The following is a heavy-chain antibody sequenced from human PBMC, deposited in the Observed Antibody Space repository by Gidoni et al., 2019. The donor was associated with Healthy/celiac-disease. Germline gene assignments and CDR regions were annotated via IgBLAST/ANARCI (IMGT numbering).Heavy chain of an antibody. CDR2: IRSKAYGGTT. CDR3: TRDSSSYDYIWGSYRLFDY. Sequence: EVQLVESGGGLVQPGRSPRLSCTPSGSTFGDYAMSSVRQAPGKGLAWVGFIRSKAYGGTTEYAASVKGRFTISRDDSKSIAYLQMNSLKTEDTAVYYCTRDSSSYDYIWGSYRLFDYWGQGTLVTVSS. CDR1: GSTFGDYA. D-gene: IGHD3-16*02. V-gene: IGHV3-49*04. J-gene: IGHJ4*02.